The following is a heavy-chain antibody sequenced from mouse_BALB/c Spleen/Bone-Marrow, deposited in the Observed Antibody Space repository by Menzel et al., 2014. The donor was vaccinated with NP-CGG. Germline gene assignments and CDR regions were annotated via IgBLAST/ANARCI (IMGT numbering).Heavy chain of an antibody. Sequence: EVQRVESGGGLVQPGGSRKLSCAASGFTFSSFGMHWVRQAPEKGLEWVAYISSGSSAIYYADTVKGRFTISRDNPKNTLFLQMTSLRSEDTAMYYCARSPYGYFDYWGQGTTLTVSS. J-gene: IGHJ2*01. CDR2: ISSGSSAI. CDR1: GFTFSSFG. V-gene: IGHV5-17*02. D-gene: IGHD1-1*01. CDR3: ARSPYGYFDY.